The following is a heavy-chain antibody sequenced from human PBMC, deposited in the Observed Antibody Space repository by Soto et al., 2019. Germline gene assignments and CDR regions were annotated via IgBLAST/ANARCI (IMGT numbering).Heavy chain of an antibody. V-gene: IGHV4-59*01. CDR1: GGCISSYY. CDR2: IYYSGST. D-gene: IGHD3-16*01. CDR3: ARGLQPNGFGSSFDY. J-gene: IGHJ4*02. Sequence: SKTLSLTCTVSGGCISSYYWSWIRQPPGKGLEWIGYIYYSGSTNYNPSLKSRVTISVDTSKNQFSLKLSSVTAAETSVYYCARGLQPNGFGSSFDYWGQGTLVTVSS.